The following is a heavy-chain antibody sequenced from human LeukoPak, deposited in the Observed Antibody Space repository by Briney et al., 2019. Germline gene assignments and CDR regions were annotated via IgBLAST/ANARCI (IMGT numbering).Heavy chain of an antibody. CDR1: GFTFSSYA. CDR2: ISGSGGST. V-gene: IGHV3-23*01. D-gene: IGHD2-15*01. CDR3: ARDLSLAVAVGFDY. J-gene: IGHJ4*02. Sequence: GGSLRLSCAASGFTFSSYAMNWVRQAPGKGLEWVSAISGSGGSTYYADSVKGRFTISRDNAKNSLYLQMNSLRAEDTAVYYCARDLSLAVAVGFDYWGQGTLVTVSS.